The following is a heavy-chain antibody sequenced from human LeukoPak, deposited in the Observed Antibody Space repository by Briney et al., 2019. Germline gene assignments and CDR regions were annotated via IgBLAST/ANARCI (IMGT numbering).Heavy chain of an antibody. CDR3: ARDPPAVAANTYG. J-gene: IGHJ4*02. CDR1: GFTVSNNY. Sequence: GGSLRLSCGASGFTVSNNYVRGVRQAPGKGLEWVSLIYSGGGTYYADAVKGRFTISRDGSKIMLYLQMDSLRAEDTAIYCCARDPPAVAANTYGWGQGTLVSVSS. CDR2: IYSGGGT. V-gene: IGHV3-66*01. D-gene: IGHD6-6*01.